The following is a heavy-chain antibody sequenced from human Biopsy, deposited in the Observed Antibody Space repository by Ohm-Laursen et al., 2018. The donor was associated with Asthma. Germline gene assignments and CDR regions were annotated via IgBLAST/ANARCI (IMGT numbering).Heavy chain of an antibody. J-gene: IGHJ3*02. Sequence: ASVKVSCKASGYPFTDYYVHWVRQAPGQGLEWMGRIDPNSGGTNYAQKFLGRVTMTRDTSVNTAFMVLSRLRSDDTAVYYCAKVDGVGTIQAFYIWGQGTMVTVSS. D-gene: IGHD2-21*02. CDR1: GYPFTDYY. CDR2: IDPNSGGT. CDR3: AKVDGVGTIQAFYI. V-gene: IGHV1-2*06.